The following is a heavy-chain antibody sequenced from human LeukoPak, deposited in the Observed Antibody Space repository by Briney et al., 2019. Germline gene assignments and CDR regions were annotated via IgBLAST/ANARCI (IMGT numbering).Heavy chain of an antibody. V-gene: IGHV4-34*01. J-gene: IGHJ3*02. CDR3: ARFYDSSGNDAFDI. D-gene: IGHD3-22*01. CDR2: INHSGST. Sequence: SETLSLTCAVCGGSFSGYYWSWIRQPPGKGLEWIGEINHSGSTNYNPSLKSRVTISVDTSKNQFSLKLSSVTAADTAVYYCARFYDSSGNDAFDIWGQGTMVTVSS. CDR1: GGSFSGYY.